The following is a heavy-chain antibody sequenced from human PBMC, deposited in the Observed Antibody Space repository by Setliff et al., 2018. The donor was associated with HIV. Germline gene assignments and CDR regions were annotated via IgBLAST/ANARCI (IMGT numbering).Heavy chain of an antibody. CDR3: ARAGRPYDILTGYYSWYFDY. CDR1: GGSFSSYA. D-gene: IGHD3-9*01. J-gene: IGHJ4*02. Sequence: ASVKVSCKASGGSFSSYAISWVRQAPGQGLEWMGGIIPIFGTADYAQMFQGRVTITADESTSTAYMELSSLRSEDTAIYYCARAGRPYDILTGYYSWYFDYWGQGTQVTVSS. CDR2: IIPIFGTA. V-gene: IGHV1-69*13.